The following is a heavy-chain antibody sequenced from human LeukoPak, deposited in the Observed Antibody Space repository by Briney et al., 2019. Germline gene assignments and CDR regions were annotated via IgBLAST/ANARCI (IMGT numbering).Heavy chain of an antibody. CDR3: AREGKLYYGSGSYSLDY. Sequence: SGTLSLTCAVSGGSISSSNWWSWVRQPPGKGLEWIGEIYHSGSTNYNPSLKSRVTISVDKSKNQFSLKLSSVTAADTAVYYCAREGKLYYGSGSYSLDYWGQGTLVTVSS. CDR1: GGSISSSNW. V-gene: IGHV4-4*02. CDR2: IYHSGST. J-gene: IGHJ4*02. D-gene: IGHD3-10*01.